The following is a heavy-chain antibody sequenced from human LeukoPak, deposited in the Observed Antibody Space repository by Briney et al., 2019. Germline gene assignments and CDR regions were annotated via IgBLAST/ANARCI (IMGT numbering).Heavy chain of an antibody. J-gene: IGHJ4*02. V-gene: IGHV1-46*01. CDR1: GYTFTSYG. Sequence: ASVKVSCKAPGYTFTSYGISWVRQAPGQGLEWMGIINPSSGSTSYAQKFQGRVTMTRDMSTSTVYMELISLRSEDTAMYYCARDRATFRNIFDYWGQGTLVTVSS. CDR2: INPSSGST. CDR3: ARDRATFRNIFDY. D-gene: IGHD1-26*01.